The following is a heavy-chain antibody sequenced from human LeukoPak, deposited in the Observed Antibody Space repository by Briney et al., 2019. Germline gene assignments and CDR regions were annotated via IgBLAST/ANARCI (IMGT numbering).Heavy chain of an antibody. D-gene: IGHD3-22*01. J-gene: IGHJ4*02. V-gene: IGHV3-66*02. CDR3: ARGRYDSRGYYYYFDY. Sequence: GGSLRLSCAASGFTVSSNYMSWVRQAPGKGREWVSVIYSGGSTYYADSVKGRFTISRDNSKNTLYLQMSSLRAEDTAVYYCARGRYDSRGYYYYFDYWGQGTLVTVSS. CDR1: GFTVSSNY. CDR2: IYSGGST.